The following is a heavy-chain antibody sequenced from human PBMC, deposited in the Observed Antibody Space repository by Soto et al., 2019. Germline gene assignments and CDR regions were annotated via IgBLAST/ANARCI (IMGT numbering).Heavy chain of an antibody. CDR3: AREGRTPNYYYYYGMDV. Sequence: SETLSLTCTVSGGSISSSSYYWGWIRQPPGKGLEWIGSIYYSGSTYYNPSLKSRVTISVDTSKNQFSLKLSSVTPADTAVYYCAREGRTPNYYYYYGMDVWGQGTTVTVS. CDR1: GGSISSSSYY. V-gene: IGHV4-39*07. CDR2: IYYSGST. J-gene: IGHJ6*02.